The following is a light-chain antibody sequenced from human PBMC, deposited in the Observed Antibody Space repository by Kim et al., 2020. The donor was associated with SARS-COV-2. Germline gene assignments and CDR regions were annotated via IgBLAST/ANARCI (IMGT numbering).Light chain of an antibody. CDR3: TSYAGSNNLDV. J-gene: IGLJ1*01. V-gene: IGLV2-8*01. CDR2: EVN. Sequence: QSALTHPPSASGSPGQSVTISCTGTSSDIGAYKYVSWYQQHPGKAPKLMIYEVNRRPSGVPDRFSGSKSGNTASLTVSGLQAEDEADYYCTSYAGSNNLDVFGTGTKVTVL. CDR1: SSDIGAYKY.